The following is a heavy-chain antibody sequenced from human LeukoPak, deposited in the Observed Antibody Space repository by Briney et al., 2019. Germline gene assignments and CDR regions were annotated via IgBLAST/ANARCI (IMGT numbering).Heavy chain of an antibody. D-gene: IGHD5-24*01. CDR1: GGSISSYY. CDR2: IYYSGST. Sequence: SETLSLTCTVSGGSISSYYWSWIRQPPGKGLEWIGYIYYSGSTNYNPFLKSRVTISVDTSKNQFSLKLSSVTAADTAVYYCASGHRDGYNFDYWGQGTLVTVSS. J-gene: IGHJ4*02. V-gene: IGHV4-59*01. CDR3: ASGHRDGYNFDY.